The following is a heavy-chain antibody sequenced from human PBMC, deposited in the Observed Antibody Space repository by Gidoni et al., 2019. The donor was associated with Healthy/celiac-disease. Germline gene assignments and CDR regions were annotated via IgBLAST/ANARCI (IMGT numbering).Heavy chain of an antibody. D-gene: IGHD5-18*01. J-gene: IGHJ4*02. V-gene: IGHV1-69*06. CDR2: ISPIFGTA. Sequence: QVQLMQSGAELKKPGSSLKVYFKSSGSTFRSYAISWVLKAPGQGLEWMGVISPIFGTANYAQKFQGRVTITADKATSTAYMELSSLRSEDTAVDYGARDLSLGIKLWQTLVYWGQGTLVTVSS. CDR1: GSTFRSYA. CDR3: ARDLSLGIKLWQTLVY.